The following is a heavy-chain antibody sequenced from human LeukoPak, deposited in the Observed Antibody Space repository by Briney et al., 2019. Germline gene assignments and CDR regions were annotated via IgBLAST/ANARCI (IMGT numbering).Heavy chain of an antibody. CDR1: GFTFSDYN. CDR2: ITNSGSTI. Sequence: PGGSLRLSCAASGFTFSDYNMNWVGQAPGKGLEWVSYITNSGSTIHYADSVKGRFTISRDNAKNSLYLQMNSLRAEDTAVYYCARSIGLTGGGVDVWGQGTTVTVSS. D-gene: IGHD3-9*01. CDR3: ARSIGLTGGGVDV. J-gene: IGHJ6*02. V-gene: IGHV3-11*01.